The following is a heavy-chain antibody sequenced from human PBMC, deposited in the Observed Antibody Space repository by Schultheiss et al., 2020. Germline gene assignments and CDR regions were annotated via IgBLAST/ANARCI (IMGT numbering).Heavy chain of an antibody. J-gene: IGHJ4*02. CDR3: ARLAYSSGWYEDY. D-gene: IGHD6-19*01. V-gene: IGHV4-59*01. CDR2: IYYSGST. Sequence: SQTLSLTCTVSGGSISSYYWSWIRQPPGKGLEWIGYIYYSGSTNYNPSLKSRVTISVDTSKNQFSLKLSSVTAADTAVYYCARLAYSSGWYEDYWGQGTLVTVSS. CDR1: GGSISSYY.